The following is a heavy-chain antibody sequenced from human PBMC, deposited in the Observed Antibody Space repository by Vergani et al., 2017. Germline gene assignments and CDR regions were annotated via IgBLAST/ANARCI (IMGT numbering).Heavy chain of an antibody. D-gene: IGHD3-22*01. CDR2: IDPSDSYT. J-gene: IGHJ5*02. CDR3: ARWXGEYYYDSSGYYLLCRNNWFDP. CDR1: GYSFTSYW. Sequence: EVQLVQSGAEVKKPGESLRISCKGSGYSFTSYWISWVRQMPGKGLEWLGRIDPSDSYTNYSPSFQGHVTISADKSISTAYLQWSSRKASDTAMYYCARWXGEYYYDSSGYYLLCRNNWFDPWGQGTLVTVSS. V-gene: IGHV5-10-1*03.